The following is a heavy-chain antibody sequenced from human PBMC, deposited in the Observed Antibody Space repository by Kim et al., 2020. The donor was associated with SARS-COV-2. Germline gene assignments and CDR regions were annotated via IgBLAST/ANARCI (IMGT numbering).Heavy chain of an antibody. CDR3: ARWDYYGSGSLDY. CDR1: GGSFSGYY. J-gene: IGHJ4*02. Sequence: SETLSLTCAVYGGSFSGYYWSWIRQPPGKGLEWIGEINHSGSTNYIPSLKSRVTISVDTSKNQFSLKLSSVTAADTAVYYCARWDYYGSGSLDYWGQGTL. D-gene: IGHD3-10*01. V-gene: IGHV4-34*01. CDR2: INHSGST.